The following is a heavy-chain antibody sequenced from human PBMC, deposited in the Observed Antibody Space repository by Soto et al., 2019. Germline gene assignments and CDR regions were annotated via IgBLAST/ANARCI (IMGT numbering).Heavy chain of an antibody. Sequence: EVQLVESGGGLVQPGGSLRLSCAASGFTFSNYWMSWVRQAPGKGLEWVANIKQDGSEKYYVDSVKGRFTISRDNAKNSRYLQMNSLRAEDTAVYYCARGEVCSSTSCYYSYYYMDVWGKGTTVTVSS. V-gene: IGHV3-7*01. CDR2: IKQDGSEK. CDR3: ARGEVCSSTSCYYSYYYMDV. J-gene: IGHJ6*03. D-gene: IGHD2-2*01. CDR1: GFTFSNYW.